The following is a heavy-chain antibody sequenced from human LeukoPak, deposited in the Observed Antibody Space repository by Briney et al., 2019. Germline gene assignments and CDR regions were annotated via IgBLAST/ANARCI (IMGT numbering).Heavy chain of an antibody. CDR3: AKDSGLGATWRYFDY. J-gene: IGHJ4*02. CDR2: ISGSGGST. D-gene: IGHD1-26*01. Sequence: GGSLRLSCAASGFTFSSYAMSWVRQAPGKGLEWVSAISGSGGSTYYAGSVRGRFTISRDNSKNTVYLQMNSLGAEDTAVYYCAKDSGLGATWRYFDYWGQGTLVTVSS. V-gene: IGHV3-23*01. CDR1: GFTFSSYA.